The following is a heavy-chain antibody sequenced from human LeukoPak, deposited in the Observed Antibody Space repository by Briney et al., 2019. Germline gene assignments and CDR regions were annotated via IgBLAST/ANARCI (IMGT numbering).Heavy chain of an antibody. CDR3: ARVRWLQPDY. CDR2: INPSGGST. D-gene: IGHD5-18*01. Sequence: ASVKVSCKASGYTFTSQYVHWVRQAPGQGLEWMGIINPSGGSTSYAQKFQGRVTMTRDTSTSTVYMELSSLRSEDTAVYYCARVRWLQPDYWGQGTLVTVSS. V-gene: IGHV1-46*01. J-gene: IGHJ4*02. CDR1: GYTFTSQY.